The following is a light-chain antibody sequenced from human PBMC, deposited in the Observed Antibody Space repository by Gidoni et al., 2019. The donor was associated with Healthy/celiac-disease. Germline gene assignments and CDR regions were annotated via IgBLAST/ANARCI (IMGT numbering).Light chain of an antibody. J-gene: IGKJ1*01. CDR3: QQYGSSRT. CDR2: GAS. V-gene: IGKV3-20*01. CDR1: QSVSSSY. Sequence: EIVLTQSPGTLSLSPGERATLSCRASQSVSSSYLAWYQQTPGQPPRLLIYGASSRANGIPDRFGGSCSGTDFTLTISRLEHDDFAVYYCQQYGSSRTFGQGTKVEIK.